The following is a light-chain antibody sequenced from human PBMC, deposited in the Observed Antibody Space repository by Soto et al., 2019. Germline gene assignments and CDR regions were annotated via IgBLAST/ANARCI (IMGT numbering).Light chain of an antibody. CDR1: QTISSS. CDR2: KAS. V-gene: IGKV1-5*03. CDR3: LQHHIFPRT. J-gene: IGKJ1*01. Sequence: DIKMNQSPSTLSGYVGDRVTITCRASQTISSSLAWYQQKPGKAPKLLIYKASTLKSGVPSRFSGSGSGTEFILTISSLQPEDSATYYCLQHHIFPRTFGQ.